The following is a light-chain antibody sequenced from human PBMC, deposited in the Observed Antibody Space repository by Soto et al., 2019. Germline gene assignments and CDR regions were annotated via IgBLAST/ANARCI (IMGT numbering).Light chain of an antibody. J-gene: IGKJ4*01. CDR1: QSVSSDY. Sequence: EIVLTQSPGTLSLSPGERATLSCRASQSVSSDYLAWYQQKPGQAPRLLIYGVSSRATGIPDRFIGSASGTDFTLTISRLEPEDFAVYYCQQCGSSPPVTFGGGTKVEIK. V-gene: IGKV3-20*01. CDR3: QQCGSSPPVT. CDR2: GVS.